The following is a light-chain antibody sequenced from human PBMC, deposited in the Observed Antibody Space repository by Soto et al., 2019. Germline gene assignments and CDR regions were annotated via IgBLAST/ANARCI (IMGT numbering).Light chain of an antibody. J-gene: IGKJ3*01. CDR1: DNINKW. CDR2: AAS. Sequence: DIQMTQCPSSLSASVGDRVSITCRASDNINKWFGWYQHQAGKAPMILIYAASILESGVPSRFSGSGSGTHFSLTISSLQPEDFATYYCPQRYNSLFTFCPGTMADI. CDR3: PQRYNSLFT. V-gene: IGKV1-39*01.